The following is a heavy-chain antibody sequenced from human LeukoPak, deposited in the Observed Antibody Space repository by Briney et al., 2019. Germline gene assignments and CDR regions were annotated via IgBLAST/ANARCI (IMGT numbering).Heavy chain of an antibody. V-gene: IGHV4-38-2*02. CDR2: IYHSGST. Sequence: SETLSLTCTVSGCSISSGYYWGWIRQPPGKGPEWVGSIYHSGSTYYNPSLKSRVTISVDTSKNQFSLKLSSVTAADTAVYYCARGAIFLEWYYFDYWGQGTLVTVSS. CDR1: GCSISSGYY. J-gene: IGHJ4*02. CDR3: ARGAIFLEWYYFDY. D-gene: IGHD3-3*01.